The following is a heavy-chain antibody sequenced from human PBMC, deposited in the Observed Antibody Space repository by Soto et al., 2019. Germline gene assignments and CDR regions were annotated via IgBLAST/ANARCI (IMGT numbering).Heavy chain of an antibody. CDR3: ARPPLYSNGGYFDS. V-gene: IGHV3-23*01. CDR1: GFTFTDHA. CDR2: TSNNGDRT. Sequence: GSLRLSCAVSGFTFTDHAMTWVRQAPGKGLEWVSTTSNNGDRTFYADSVKGRFTVSTDRTNNTLYLQMNSLRADDTAVYFCARPPLYSNGGYFDSWGQGTLVTVSS. J-gene: IGHJ4*02. D-gene: IGHD6-19*01.